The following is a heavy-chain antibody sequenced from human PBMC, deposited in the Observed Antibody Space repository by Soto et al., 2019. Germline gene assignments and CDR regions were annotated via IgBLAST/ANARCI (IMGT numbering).Heavy chain of an antibody. J-gene: IGHJ4*02. D-gene: IGHD3-9*01. V-gene: IGHV1-46*01. CDR2: INPSGGST. Sequence: ASVKVSCKASGYTFTSYYMHWVRQAPGQGLEWMGIINPSGGSTSYAQKFQGRVTMTRDTSTSTAYLELRSLRSDDTAVYYCARDWGRGQFLTNKDYWGQGTLVTVSS. CDR1: GYTFTSYY. CDR3: ARDWGRGQFLTNKDY.